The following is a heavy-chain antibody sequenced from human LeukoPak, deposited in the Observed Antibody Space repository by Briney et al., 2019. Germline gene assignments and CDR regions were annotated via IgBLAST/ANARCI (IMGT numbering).Heavy chain of an antibody. J-gene: IGHJ6*04. CDR2: ISSSSSFI. CDR3: AELGITMIGGV. CDR1: GFTFSSYT. Sequence: PGGSLRLSCAASGFTFSSYTMNWVRQAPGKGLEWVSSISSSSSFIYYADSVKGRFTISRDNAKNSLYLQMNSLRAEDTAVYYCAELGITMIGGVWGKGTTVTISS. D-gene: IGHD3-10*02. V-gene: IGHV3-21*01.